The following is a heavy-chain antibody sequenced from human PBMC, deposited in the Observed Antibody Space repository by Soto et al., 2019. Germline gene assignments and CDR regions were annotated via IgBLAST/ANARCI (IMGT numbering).Heavy chain of an antibody. Sequence: GGSLRLSCAASGFTFSSYGMHWVHQAPGKGLEWVAVISYDGSNKYYADSVKGRFTISRDNSKNTLYLQMNSLRAEDTAVYYCAKPPGVGSLLYGMDVWGQGTTVTVSS. CDR2: ISYDGSNK. J-gene: IGHJ6*02. CDR3: AKPPGVGSLLYGMDV. V-gene: IGHV3-30*18. D-gene: IGHD3-3*01. CDR1: GFTFSSYG.